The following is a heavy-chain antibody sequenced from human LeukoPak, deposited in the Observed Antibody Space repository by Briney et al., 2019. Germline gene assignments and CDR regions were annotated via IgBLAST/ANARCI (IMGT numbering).Heavy chain of an antibody. CDR1: GYTFTSYD. D-gene: IGHD4-23*01. Sequence: ASVKVSCKASGYTFTSYDINWVRQATGQGLEWMGWMNPNSGNTGYAQKFQGRVTMTRNTSISTAYMELSSLRSEDTAVYYCARGYPTVVTPYYGMDVWGQGTTVTVSS. CDR3: ARGYPTVVTPYYGMDV. J-gene: IGHJ6*02. CDR2: MNPNSGNT. V-gene: IGHV1-8*01.